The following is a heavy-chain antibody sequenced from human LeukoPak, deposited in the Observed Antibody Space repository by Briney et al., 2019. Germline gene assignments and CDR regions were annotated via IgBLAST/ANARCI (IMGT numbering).Heavy chain of an antibody. CDR3: TSRGDFWSGYWAMNV. V-gene: IGHV3-21*01. CDR2: ISSTSGYI. Sequence: GGSLRLSCVASGFTFTTYSLNWVRQAPGKGLEWVSSISSTSGYIYYADSVKGRFTLSRDNAKNSIYLQMDSLRAEDTAVYYCTSRGDFWSGYWAMNVWGQGTTVIVSS. CDR1: GFTFTTYS. J-gene: IGHJ6*02. D-gene: IGHD3-3*01.